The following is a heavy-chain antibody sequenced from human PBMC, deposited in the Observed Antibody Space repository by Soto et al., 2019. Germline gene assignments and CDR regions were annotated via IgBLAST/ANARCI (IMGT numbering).Heavy chain of an antibody. V-gene: IGHV3-7*03. J-gene: IGHJ4*02. CDR2: INKDGSEQ. Sequence: EVQLVESGGDLVQPGGSLRLSCAASGFTFNVYYMTWVRQAPGRGLEWVASINKDGSEQYYVDSVKGRFTISRDNAKNSLYLQMNSLIAEDTALYYCSRENWFQDYWGQGTLVTVSS. CDR3: SRENWFQDY. D-gene: IGHD3-10*01. CDR1: GFTFNVYY.